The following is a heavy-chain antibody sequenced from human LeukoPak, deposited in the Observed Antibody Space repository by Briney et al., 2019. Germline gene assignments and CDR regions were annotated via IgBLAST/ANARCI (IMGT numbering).Heavy chain of an antibody. V-gene: IGHV4-4*09. Sequence: SETLSLTCTVSGGSISSYYWSWIRQPPGKGLEWIGYIYTSGSTNYNPSLKSRVTISVDTSKNQFSLKLSSVTAADTAVYYCARHDYSNYYFRYYYYMDVWGKGTTVTVSS. D-gene: IGHD4-11*01. CDR1: GGSISSYY. CDR3: ARHDYSNYYFRYYYYMDV. J-gene: IGHJ6*03. CDR2: IYTSGST.